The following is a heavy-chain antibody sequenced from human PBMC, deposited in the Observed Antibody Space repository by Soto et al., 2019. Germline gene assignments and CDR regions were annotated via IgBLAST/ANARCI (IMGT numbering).Heavy chain of an antibody. J-gene: IGHJ5*02. CDR1: GGTFSSYT. Sequence: ASVKVSCKASGGTFSSYTVSSVRQAPGQGLEWMGRIIPILGIANYAQKFQGRVTITADKSTSTAYMELSSLRSEDTAVYYCARASWPNWFDPWGQGTLVTVSS. D-gene: IGHD2-2*01. V-gene: IGHV1-69*02. CDR2: IIPILGIA. CDR3: ARASWPNWFDP.